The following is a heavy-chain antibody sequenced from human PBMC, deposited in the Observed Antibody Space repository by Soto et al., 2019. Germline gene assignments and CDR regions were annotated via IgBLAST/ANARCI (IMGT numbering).Heavy chain of an antibody. D-gene: IGHD2-2*01. CDR1: GFTFSTYW. V-gene: IGHV3-74*01. CDR3: VRDAHCINTSCYGNWFDP. J-gene: IGHJ5*02. CDR2: INSDASHT. Sequence: PGGSLRLSCAASGFTFSTYWMHWIRQVPGKGLEWVSRINSDASHTYYADSVKGRFTISRDNAKNTLHLEMNSLRAEDTAVYHCVRDAHCINTSCYGNWFDPWGQGTLVTVSS.